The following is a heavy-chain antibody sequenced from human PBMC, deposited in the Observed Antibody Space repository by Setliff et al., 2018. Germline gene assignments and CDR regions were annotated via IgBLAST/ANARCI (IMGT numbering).Heavy chain of an antibody. CDR1: GGSISSSSYY. Sequence: ETLSLTCTVSGGSISSSSYYWGWIRQPPGKGLGWIGSIYYSGSTYYNPSLKSRVTISVDTSKNQFSLKLSSVTAADTAVYYCARDRVTTLENYYYYYGMDVWGQGTTVTVSS. V-gene: IGHV4-39*07. CDR3: ARDRVTTLENYYYYYGMDV. CDR2: IYYSGST. J-gene: IGHJ6*02. D-gene: IGHD4-17*01.